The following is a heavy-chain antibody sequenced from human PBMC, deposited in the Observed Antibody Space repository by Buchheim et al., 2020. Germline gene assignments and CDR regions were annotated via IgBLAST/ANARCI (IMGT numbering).Heavy chain of an antibody. CDR1: GGSISSGGYY. CDR3: ARGTLASITMVRGVRRWFDP. J-gene: IGHJ5*02. Sequence: QVQLQESGPGLVKPSQTLSLTCTVSGGSISSGGYYWSWIRQHPGKGLEWIGYIYYSGSTYYNPSLKSRVTISVDTSKNQFSLKLSSVTAADTAVYYCARGTLASITMVRGVRRWFDPWGQGTL. V-gene: IGHV4-31*03. CDR2: IYYSGST. D-gene: IGHD3-10*01.